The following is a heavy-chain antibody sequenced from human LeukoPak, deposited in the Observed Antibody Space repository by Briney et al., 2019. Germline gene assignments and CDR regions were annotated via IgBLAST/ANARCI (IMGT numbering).Heavy chain of an antibody. Sequence: SETLSLTCTVSGGSINSYYWSWIRQSPGKGLEWIGYIYFSGGTKYNPSLKSRVTISLDTSTNQFSLKLRSVTAADTAVYYCATVPPLGYWGQGTLVTVSS. J-gene: IGHJ4*02. CDR3: ATVPPLGY. CDR1: GGSINSYY. V-gene: IGHV4-59*08. CDR2: IYFSGGT. D-gene: IGHD4-11*01.